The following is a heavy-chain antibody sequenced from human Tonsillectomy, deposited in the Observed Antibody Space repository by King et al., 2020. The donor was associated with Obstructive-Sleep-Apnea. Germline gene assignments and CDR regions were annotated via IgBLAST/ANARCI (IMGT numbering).Heavy chain of an antibody. D-gene: IGHD2-2*01. V-gene: IGHV4-39*07. J-gene: IGHJ6*02. CDR2: IYYSGST. Sequence: QLQESGPGLVKPSETLSLTCTVSGGSISSSSYYWGWIRQPPGKGLEWIGSIYYSGSTYYNPSLKSRFTISVDTSKNQFSRKLSSVTAADTAVYYCAREGDIVVVPAANMDVWGQGTTVTVSS. CDR1: GGSISSSSYY. CDR3: AREGDIVVVPAANMDV.